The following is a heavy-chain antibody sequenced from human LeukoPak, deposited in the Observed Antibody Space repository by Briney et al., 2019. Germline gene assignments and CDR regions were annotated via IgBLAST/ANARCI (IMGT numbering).Heavy chain of an antibody. Sequence: GGSLRLSCAASGFTFSDYFMTWIRQAPGQGLESISYISGRGDIMYYADSVKVRFTISMYNAKKSLFLQMNNMRAEAPAVYYCARLGLGGNSIDYWGKGTQVTVSS. D-gene: IGHD4-23*01. CDR2: ISGRGDIM. V-gene: IGHV3-11*01. J-gene: IGHJ4*02. CDR3: ARLGLGGNSIDY. CDR1: GFTFSDYF.